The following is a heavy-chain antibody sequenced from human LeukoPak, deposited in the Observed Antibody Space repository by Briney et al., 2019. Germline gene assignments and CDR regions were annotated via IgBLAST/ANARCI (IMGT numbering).Heavy chain of an antibody. Sequence: SETLSLTCTVSGGSISSGGYYWSWIRQHPGKGLEWIGYIYYSGSTYYNPSLKSRVTISVDTSKNQFSLKLSSVTAADTAVYYCARDRPYYDFRSGYYTGYYYYGMDVWGQGTTVTVSS. J-gene: IGHJ6*02. CDR3: ARDRPYYDFRSGYYTGYYYYGMDV. CDR1: GGSISSGGYY. CDR2: IYYSGST. V-gene: IGHV4-31*03. D-gene: IGHD3-3*01.